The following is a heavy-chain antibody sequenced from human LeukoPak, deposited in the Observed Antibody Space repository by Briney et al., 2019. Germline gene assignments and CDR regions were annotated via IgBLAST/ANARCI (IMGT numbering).Heavy chain of an antibody. CDR2: IYVGGNT. D-gene: IGHD6-13*01. CDR1: GGSTSSYY. J-gene: IGHJ4*02. Sequence: SETLSLICSVSGGSTSSYYWNWIRQPAGKGLEWIGRIYVGGNTNYNPSFKSRVTMSVDMSKNQFSLKLNSVTAADTAVYFCAGGDSSSWYRFFDYWGQGILVTVSS. V-gene: IGHV4-4*07. CDR3: AGGDSSSWYRFFDY.